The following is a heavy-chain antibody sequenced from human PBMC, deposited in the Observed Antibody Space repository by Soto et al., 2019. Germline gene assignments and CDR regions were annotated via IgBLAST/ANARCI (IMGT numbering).Heavy chain of an antibody. D-gene: IGHD3-9*01. CDR1: GNIFDRYW. CDR2: IKQDGSEK. Sequence: GGSLRLSCAASGNIFDRYWMNWVRQAPGKGLEWVANIKQDGSEKNYVGSVESRFTISRDNGRSSLYLQMNSLRVEDTAVYYCAREPRFWTGTTDAFDIWGQGTTGTVSS. J-gene: IGHJ3*02. CDR3: AREPRFWTGTTDAFDI. V-gene: IGHV3-7*05.